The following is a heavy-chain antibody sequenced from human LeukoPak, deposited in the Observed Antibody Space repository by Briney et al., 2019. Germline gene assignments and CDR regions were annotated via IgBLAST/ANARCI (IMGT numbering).Heavy chain of an antibody. Sequence: GGSLRLSCAASGFTFSRHPMNWVRQAPGKGLEWVSYISPGTIYYADSVKGRFTISRDNAKNSLYLQMNSQRAEDTAVYYCTRDGRVAYEMDVWGQGTTVTVSS. CDR2: ISPGTI. CDR3: TRDGRVAYEMDV. V-gene: IGHV3-48*01. J-gene: IGHJ6*02. CDR1: GFTFSRHP. D-gene: IGHD2-15*01.